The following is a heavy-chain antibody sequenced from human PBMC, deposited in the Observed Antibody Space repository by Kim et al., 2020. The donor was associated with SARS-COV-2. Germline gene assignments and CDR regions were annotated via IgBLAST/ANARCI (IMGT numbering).Heavy chain of an antibody. D-gene: IGHD3-16*01. Sequence: SETLSLTCTVSGGSISSSSYYWGWIRQPPGKGLEWIGSIYYSGSTYYNPSLKSRVTISVDTSKNQFSLKLSSVTAADTAVYYCARHVWGGHKDYWGQGTLVTVSS. J-gene: IGHJ4*02. V-gene: IGHV4-39*01. CDR1: GGSISSSSYY. CDR2: IYYSGST. CDR3: ARHVWGGHKDY.